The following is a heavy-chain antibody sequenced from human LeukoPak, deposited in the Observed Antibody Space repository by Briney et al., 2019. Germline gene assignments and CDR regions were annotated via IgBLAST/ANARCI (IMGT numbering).Heavy chain of an antibody. CDR3: ASGTVFGVITPQYFHY. D-gene: IGHD3-3*01. CDR1: AGSISTPY. CDR2: VFYGGIT. J-gene: IGHJ4*02. V-gene: IGHV4-59*11. Sequence: PSETLSLTCTVSAGSISTPYWHWIRQSPGKRLEWIGFVFYGGITNYNPSLKSRVTISLDTSKNQFSLKLTSTTAADTAVYYCASGTVFGVITPQYFHYWGQGTRVTVSS.